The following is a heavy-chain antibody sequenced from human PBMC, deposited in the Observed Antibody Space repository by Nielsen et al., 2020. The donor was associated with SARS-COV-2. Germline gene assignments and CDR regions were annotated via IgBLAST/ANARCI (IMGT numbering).Heavy chain of an antibody. J-gene: IGHJ6*03. CDR3: ARENYYMDV. Sequence: WIRQPPGKGLEWIGNIYYSESAYYNLFLQSRVTISVDMPKNEFSLKLRSVTAADTAVYFWARENYYMDVWGKGTTVTVSS. D-gene: IGHD3-10*01. V-gene: IGHV4-39*07. CDR2: IYYSESA.